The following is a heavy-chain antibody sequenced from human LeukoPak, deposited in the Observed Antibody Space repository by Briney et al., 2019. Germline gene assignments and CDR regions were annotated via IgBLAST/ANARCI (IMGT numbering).Heavy chain of an antibody. Sequence: ASVKVSCKASGYTFTSYGISWVRQAPGQGLEWMGWINPNSGGTNYAQKFQGRVTMTRDTSISTAYMELSRLRSDDTAVYYCARGTYVWGSYRSGNFDYWGQGTLVTVSS. V-gene: IGHV1-2*02. CDR3: ARGTYVWGSYRSGNFDY. CDR2: INPNSGGT. CDR1: GYTFTSYG. J-gene: IGHJ4*02. D-gene: IGHD3-16*02.